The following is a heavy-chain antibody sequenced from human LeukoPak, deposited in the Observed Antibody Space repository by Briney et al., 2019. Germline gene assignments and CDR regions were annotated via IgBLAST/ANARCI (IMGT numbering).Heavy chain of an antibody. D-gene: IGHD3-16*01. Sequence: ASVKVSCKASGYTFTSYGISWVRQAPGQGLEWMGWISAYNGNTNYAQRLQGRVTMTTDTSTSTAYMELRSLRSDDTAVYYCERDRKWGLQGDLDYWGQGTLVTVSS. CDR2: ISAYNGNT. CDR3: ERDRKWGLQGDLDY. CDR1: GYTFTSYG. V-gene: IGHV1-18*04. J-gene: IGHJ4*02.